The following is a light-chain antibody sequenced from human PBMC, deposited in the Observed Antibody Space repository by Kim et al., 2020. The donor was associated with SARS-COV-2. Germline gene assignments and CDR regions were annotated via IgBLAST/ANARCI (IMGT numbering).Light chain of an antibody. CDR2: GAS. J-gene: IGKJ4*01. Sequence: SPGERATLSCRARQSVSSNLAWYQQKPGQAPRLLIDGASTRATGIPARFSGSGSGTEFTLTISSLQSEDFAVYYCQQYNNWPALTFGGGTKVDIK. CDR1: QSVSSN. V-gene: IGKV3-15*01. CDR3: QQYNNWPALT.